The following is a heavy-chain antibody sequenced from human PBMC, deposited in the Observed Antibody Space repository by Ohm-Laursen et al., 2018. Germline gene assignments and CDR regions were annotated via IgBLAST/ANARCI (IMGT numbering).Heavy chain of an antibody. D-gene: IGHD4-17*01. V-gene: IGHV3-7*01. CDR3: AGSTVTLSLYGMDV. Sequence: SLRLSCAASGFTFSSYAMSWVRQAPGKGLEWVANIKQDGSEKYYVDSVKGRFTISRDNAKNSLYLQMNSLRAEDTAVYYCAGSTVTLSLYGMDVWGQGTTVTVSS. CDR1: GFTFSSYA. CDR2: IKQDGSEK. J-gene: IGHJ6*02.